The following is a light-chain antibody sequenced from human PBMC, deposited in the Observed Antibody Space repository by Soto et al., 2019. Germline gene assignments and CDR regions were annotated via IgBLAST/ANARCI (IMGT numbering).Light chain of an antibody. CDR2: AAS. V-gene: IGKV1-27*01. J-gene: IGKJ4*01. Sequence: DLPMTQSPSSLSASVGDRVTITCRAIQGISNYLAWYQQKPGKVPKLLIYAASTMQSGVPSRFSGSGSGTEFTLTISSLQPEDVATYYCQQYNSAPGTFGGGTKVEIK. CDR1: QGISNY. CDR3: QQYNSAPGT.